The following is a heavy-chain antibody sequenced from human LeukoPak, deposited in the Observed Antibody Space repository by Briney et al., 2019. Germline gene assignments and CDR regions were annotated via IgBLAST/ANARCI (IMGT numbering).Heavy chain of an antibody. V-gene: IGHV1-2*02. CDR2: SNPNSGGT. CDR1: GYTFTCYY. CDR3: ARALRYCSGSNCYSGGLGYMDV. Sequence: ASVKVSCKAAGYTFTCYYMYWGRHPPRQGIGWVGWSNPNSGGTNYAQKLQGRVTMTRDTSISTAYMELSRLRSDDTAVYYCARALRYCSGSNCYSGGLGYMDVWGKGTTVTISS. J-gene: IGHJ6*03. D-gene: IGHD2-15*01.